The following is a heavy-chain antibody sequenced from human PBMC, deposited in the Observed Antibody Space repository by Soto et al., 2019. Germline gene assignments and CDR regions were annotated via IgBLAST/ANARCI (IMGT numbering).Heavy chain of an antibody. Sequence: PSETLSLTCTVSGGSISSGGYYWSWIRQHPGTGLEWIGYIYYSGSTYYNPSLKSRVTISVDTSKNQFSLKLSSVTAADTAVYYCARDQNRWLPYYYGMDVWGQGTTVT. CDR1: GGSISSGGYY. D-gene: IGHD3-9*01. V-gene: IGHV4-31*03. J-gene: IGHJ6*02. CDR2: IYYSGST. CDR3: ARDQNRWLPYYYGMDV.